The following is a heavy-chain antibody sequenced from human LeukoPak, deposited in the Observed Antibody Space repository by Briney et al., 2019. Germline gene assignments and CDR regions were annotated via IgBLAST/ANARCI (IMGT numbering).Heavy chain of an antibody. D-gene: IGHD3-16*02. V-gene: IGHV1-2*02. J-gene: IGHJ4*02. Sequence: ASVKVSCKASGYTFTGYYMHWVRQAPGQGLEWMGWINPNSGGTNYAQKFQGRVTMTRDTSISTAYMELSRLRSDDTAVYYCARGVYDYVWGSYPSDYWGQGTLVTVSS. CDR1: GYTFTGYY. CDR3: ARGVYDYVWGSYPSDY. CDR2: INPNSGGT.